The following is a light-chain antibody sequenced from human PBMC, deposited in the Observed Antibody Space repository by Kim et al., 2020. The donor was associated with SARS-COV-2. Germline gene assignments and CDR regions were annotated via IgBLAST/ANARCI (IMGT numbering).Light chain of an antibody. J-gene: IGLJ3*02. CDR3: QSCDNSNWV. Sequence: GQTLTATRTRGSGSIANNYVRYYQRRPGQAPTIVIYENNKRPSGVPDRFSGSIDNSSTSASLTISGLKTEDEADCYCQSCDNSNWVFGGGTQLTVL. CDR2: ENN. CDR1: SGSIANNY. V-gene: IGLV6-57*03.